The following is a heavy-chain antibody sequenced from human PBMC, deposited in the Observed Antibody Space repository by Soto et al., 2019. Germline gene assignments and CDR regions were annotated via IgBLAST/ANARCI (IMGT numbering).Heavy chain of an antibody. D-gene: IGHD4-17*01. Sequence: PSQTLTLPCGFSGFSLSSYGMGVAWIRQPPGKALEWLALIYWDDDKRYSPSLKDRLAISKDTSSNQVVLTITNMDPGDTATYFCAHAGDYDLLTFDHWGPGTLVTVSS. CDR1: GFSLSSYGMG. J-gene: IGHJ4*02. CDR2: IYWDDDK. CDR3: AHAGDYDLLTFDH. V-gene: IGHV2-5*02.